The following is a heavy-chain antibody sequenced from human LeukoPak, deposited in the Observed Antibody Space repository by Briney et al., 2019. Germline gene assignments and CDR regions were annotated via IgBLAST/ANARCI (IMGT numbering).Heavy chain of an antibody. Sequence: ASVKVSCKASGYTFTGYYMHWVRQAPGQGLEWMGRINPNSGGTNYAQKFQGRVTMTRDTSISTAYMELSRLRSDDTAVYYCARDLDSSGNWFDSWGQGTLVTVSS. V-gene: IGHV1-2*06. D-gene: IGHD3-22*01. CDR1: GYTFTGYY. CDR3: ARDLDSSGNWFDS. J-gene: IGHJ5*01. CDR2: INPNSGGT.